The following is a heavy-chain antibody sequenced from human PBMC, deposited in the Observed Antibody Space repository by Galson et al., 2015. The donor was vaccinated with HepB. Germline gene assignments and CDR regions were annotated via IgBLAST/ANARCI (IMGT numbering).Heavy chain of an antibody. D-gene: IGHD3-3*01. J-gene: IGHJ4*02. Sequence: SLRLSCAASGFTFSSYGMHWVRQAPGKGLEWVAVISYDGSNKYYADSVKGRFTISRDNSKNTLYLQMNSLRAEDTAVYYCAKVVMKPYYDFWSGYEDYWGQGTLVTVSS. CDR3: AKVVMKPYYDFWSGYEDY. V-gene: IGHV3-30*18. CDR1: GFTFSSYG. CDR2: ISYDGSNK.